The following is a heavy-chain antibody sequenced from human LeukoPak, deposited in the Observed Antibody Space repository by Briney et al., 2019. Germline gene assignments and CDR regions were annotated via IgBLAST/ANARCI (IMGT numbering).Heavy chain of an antibody. V-gene: IGHV4-59*11. CDR2: LYYSGST. J-gene: IGHJ5*02. Sequence: SETLSLTCTVSGGSISSHYRSWIRQPPGKGLEWIGYLYYSGSTKYNPSLKSRVTISVDTSKNQFSMKLSSVTAADTAVYYCARLYDSSGYTNWLDPWGQGTLVTASS. CDR1: GGSISSHY. CDR3: ARLYDSSGYTNWLDP. D-gene: IGHD3-22*01.